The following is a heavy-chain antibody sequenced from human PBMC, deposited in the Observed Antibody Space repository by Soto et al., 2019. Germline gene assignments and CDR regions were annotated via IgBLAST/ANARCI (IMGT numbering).Heavy chain of an antibody. Sequence: QTGGSLRLSCAASGFTFSSYWMSWVRQAPGKGLEWVANIKQDGSEKYYVDSVKGRFTISRDNAKNSLYLQMNSPRAEDTAVYYCARKSGFGRMDVWGQGTTVTVSS. J-gene: IGHJ6*02. CDR3: ARKSGFGRMDV. CDR1: GFTFSSYW. D-gene: IGHD1-1*01. CDR2: IKQDGSEK. V-gene: IGHV3-7*01.